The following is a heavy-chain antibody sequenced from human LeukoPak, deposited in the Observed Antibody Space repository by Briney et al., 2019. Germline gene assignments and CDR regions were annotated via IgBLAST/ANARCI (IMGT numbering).Heavy chain of an antibody. CDR2: IYSGGST. J-gene: IGHJ4*02. CDR3: ARAYFYDSSGYYPFDY. V-gene: IGHV3-53*01. Sequence: PLGSLRVSCAASGYTVSGNYMSSVRQAPGKGLEWVSVIYSGGSTYYADSAKGRFTISRDNSKNTLYLQMNSLRAEDTAVYYCARAYFYDSSGYYPFDYWGQGNLVTASS. D-gene: IGHD3-22*01. CDR1: GYTVSGNY.